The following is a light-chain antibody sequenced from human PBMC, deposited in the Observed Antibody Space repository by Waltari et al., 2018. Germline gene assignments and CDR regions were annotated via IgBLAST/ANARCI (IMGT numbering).Light chain of an antibody. CDR2: FND. J-gene: IGLJ2*01. CDR1: SSNIGKNT. V-gene: IGLV1-44*01. CDR3: AVWDDSLNGLI. Sequence: QSVLPQPPSASGTPGQRVTISCSGSSSNIGKNTVNRYQQLPGTAPKLVIYFNDQRPSGVPDRFSGSKSGTSASLAISGLQSEDEADFHCAVWDDSLNGLIFGGGTKLTVL.